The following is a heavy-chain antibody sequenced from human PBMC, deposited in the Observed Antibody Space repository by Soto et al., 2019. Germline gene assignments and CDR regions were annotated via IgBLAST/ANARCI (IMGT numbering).Heavy chain of an antibody. J-gene: IGHJ6*02. CDR2: INPNSGGT. D-gene: IGHD6-6*01. CDR3: ARGPAHSSSSKKHYYYYYGMDV. V-gene: IGHV1-2*02. Sequence: ASVKVSFKASGYTFTGYYMHWVRQAPGQGLEWMGWINPNSGGTNYAQKFQGRVTMTRDTSISTAYMELSRLRSDDTAVYYCARGPAHSSSSKKHYYYYYGMDVWGQGTTVTVSS. CDR1: GYTFTGYY.